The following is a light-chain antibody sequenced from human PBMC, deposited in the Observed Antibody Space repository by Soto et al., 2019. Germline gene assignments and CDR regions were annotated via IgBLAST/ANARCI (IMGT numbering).Light chain of an antibody. CDR3: SSYTSSSTPYV. Sequence: QSVLTQPASVSGSPGQSITISCTGISSDVGGYDYVSWYQQYPGKAPKLMIYDVGDRPSGVSNRFSGSKSGNTASLTISGLQAEDEADYYCSSYTSSSTPYVFGTGTKLTVL. CDR2: DVG. V-gene: IGLV2-14*03. J-gene: IGLJ1*01. CDR1: SSDVGGYDY.